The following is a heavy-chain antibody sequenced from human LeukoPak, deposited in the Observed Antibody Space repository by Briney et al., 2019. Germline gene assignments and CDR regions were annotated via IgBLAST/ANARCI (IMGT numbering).Heavy chain of an antibody. CDR3: ARASLLGYCSSTSCYQFDY. D-gene: IGHD2-2*01. Sequence: GGSLRLSCAASGFTFSSYAMSWVRQAPGKGLEWVSAISGGGGSTYYADSVKGRFTISRDNSKNTLYLQMNSLRAEDTAVYYCARASLLGYCSSTSCYQFDYWGQGTLVTVSS. V-gene: IGHV3-23*01. CDR2: ISGGGGST. J-gene: IGHJ4*02. CDR1: GFTFSSYA.